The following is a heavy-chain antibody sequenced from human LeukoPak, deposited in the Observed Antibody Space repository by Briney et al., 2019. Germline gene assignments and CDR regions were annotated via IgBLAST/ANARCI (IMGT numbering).Heavy chain of an antibody. CDR3: ARGPRAAADDY. CDR1: GYTLTELS. D-gene: IGHD6-13*01. J-gene: IGHJ4*02. V-gene: IGHV1-24*01. Sequence: ALVKVSCKVSGYTLTELSMHWVRQAPGKGLEWMGGFDPEDGETIYAQKFQGRVTITRDTSASTAYMELSSLTSEDTAVYYCARGPRAAADDYWGQGTLVTVSS. CDR2: FDPEDGET.